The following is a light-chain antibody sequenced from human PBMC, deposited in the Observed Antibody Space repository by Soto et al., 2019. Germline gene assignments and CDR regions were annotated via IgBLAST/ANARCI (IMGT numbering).Light chain of an antibody. J-gene: IGKJ1*01. CDR3: QQYNNYPRT. V-gene: IGKV1-5*03. Sequence: DIQMTQSPSTLSASVGDRVTITCRASQSVSSWLAWYQQKPGEAPKLLIYKASSLESGVPSRFSGSGSGTEFTPTISSLQPDDFATYYCQQYNNYPRTFGQGTKVEIK. CDR1: QSVSSW. CDR2: KAS.